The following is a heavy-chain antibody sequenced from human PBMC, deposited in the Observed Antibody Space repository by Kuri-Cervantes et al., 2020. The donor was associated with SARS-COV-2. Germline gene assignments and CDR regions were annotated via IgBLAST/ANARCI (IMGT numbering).Heavy chain of an antibody. D-gene: IGHD2-15*01. Sequence: SQTLSLTCAVSGGSITFYYWSWIRQPPGKGLAWIGEINHSGSTNYNPSPKSRVTISVDTSKNQFSLKLSSVTAADTAVYYCASLGYCSGGSCYPRNMADWYDPWDQGTLVTVSS. CDR3: ASLGYCSGGSCYPRNMADWYDP. V-gene: IGHV4-34*01. J-gene: IGHJ5*02. CDR1: GGSITFYY. CDR2: INHSGST.